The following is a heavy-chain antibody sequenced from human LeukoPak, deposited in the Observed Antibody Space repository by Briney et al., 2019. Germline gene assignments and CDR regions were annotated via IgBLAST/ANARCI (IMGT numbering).Heavy chain of an antibody. Sequence: PSETLSLTCAVCGGSFSNYYWSWIRQPPGKGLEWIGEINDSGRINYNPSLMSRVTVSVDTSKNQFSLRLTSVTATDTAVYYCARRWNYGRNYYIDVWGNGATVSVSS. CDR3: ARRWNYGRNYYIDV. CDR1: GGSFSNYY. CDR2: INDSGRI. D-gene: IGHD1-7*01. V-gene: IGHV4-34*01. J-gene: IGHJ6*03.